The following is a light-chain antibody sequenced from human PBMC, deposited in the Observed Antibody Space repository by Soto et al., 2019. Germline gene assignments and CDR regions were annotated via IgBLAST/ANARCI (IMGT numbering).Light chain of an antibody. V-gene: IGKV1-6*01. CDR3: IQAYDYPRT. CDR2: AAS. J-gene: IGKJ1*01. Sequence: AIEMTQSQSSLSASVGDRVTITFRASQGIRNELSWFQQRPGNAPTLLISAASRLHSGVPSRFSGRGSGTDFTLTISSLQPEDFATYYCIQAYDYPRTFGQVTKVDI. CDR1: QGIRNE.